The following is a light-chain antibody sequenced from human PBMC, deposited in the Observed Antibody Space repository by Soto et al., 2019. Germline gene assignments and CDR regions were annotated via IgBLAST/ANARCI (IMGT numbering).Light chain of an antibody. CDR2: EVS. V-gene: IGLV2-14*01. CDR3: SSYTGSYTLV. J-gene: IGLJ1*01. Sequence: QSALTQPASVSGSPGQSITISCTGTSSDVGNYKYVAWYQQHPGKAPKLIIYEVSARPSEVSNRFSGSKSGNTASLTISGLQAEDEADYYCSSYTGSYTLVFGTGTKVTVL. CDR1: SSDVGNYKY.